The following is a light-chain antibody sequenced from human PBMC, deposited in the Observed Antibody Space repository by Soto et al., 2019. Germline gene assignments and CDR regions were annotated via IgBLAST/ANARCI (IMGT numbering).Light chain of an antibody. V-gene: IGKV3-20*01. Sequence: EIVLTQSPCSVSLSPGERVSLSCRASQTVSSSHLAWYQQKPGQAPRLLIYATSSRATGIPDRFSGSGSGTDFTLTISRLEPEDFGVYFCQQYVNSPLTFGEGSKVEIK. CDR2: ATS. CDR3: QQYVNSPLT. CDR1: QTVSSSH. J-gene: IGKJ4*01.